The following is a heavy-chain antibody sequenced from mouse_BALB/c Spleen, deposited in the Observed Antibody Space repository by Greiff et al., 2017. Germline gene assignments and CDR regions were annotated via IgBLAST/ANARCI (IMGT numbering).Heavy chain of an antibody. CDR3: ARCGYYGYDDGFAY. V-gene: IGHV3-2*02. CDR1: GYSITSDYA. J-gene: IGHJ3*01. CDR2: ISYSGST. D-gene: IGHD2-2*01. Sequence: EVKLVESGPGLVKPSQSLSLTCTVTGYSITSDYAWNWIRQFPGNKLEWMGYISYSGSTSYNPSLKSRIPITRDTSKNQFFLQLNSVTTEDTATYYCARCGYYGYDDGFAYWGQGTLVTVSA.